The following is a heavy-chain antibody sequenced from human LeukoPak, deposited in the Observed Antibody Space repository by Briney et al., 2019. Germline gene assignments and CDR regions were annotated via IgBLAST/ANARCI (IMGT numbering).Heavy chain of an antibody. CDR3: ARDRRSLDFWSGYYADYYYYYGMDV. Sequence: KPSETLSLTCTVSGGSISSYYWSWIRQPPGKGLEWIGEIYHSGSTNYNPSLKSRVTISVDKSKNQFSLKLSSVTAADTAVYYCARDRRSLDFWSGYYADYYYYYGMDVWGQGTTVTVSS. V-gene: IGHV4-59*12. D-gene: IGHD3-3*01. CDR2: IYHSGST. J-gene: IGHJ6*02. CDR1: GGSISSYY.